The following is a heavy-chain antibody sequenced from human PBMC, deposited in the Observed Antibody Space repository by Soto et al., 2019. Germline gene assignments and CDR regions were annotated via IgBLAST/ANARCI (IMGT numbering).Heavy chain of an antibody. CDR2: ISYDGSNK. Sequence: PGGSLRLSCAASVFTFSSYAMHWVRQAPGKGLEWVAVISYDGSNKYYADSVKGRFTISRDNSKNTLYLQMNSLRAEDTAVYYCARDRYDILTGIFDYWGQGTLVTVSS. CDR1: VFTFSSYA. D-gene: IGHD3-9*01. J-gene: IGHJ4*02. V-gene: IGHV3-30-3*01. CDR3: ARDRYDILTGIFDY.